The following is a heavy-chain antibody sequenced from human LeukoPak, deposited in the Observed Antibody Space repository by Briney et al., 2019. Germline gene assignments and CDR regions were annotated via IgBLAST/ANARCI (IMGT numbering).Heavy chain of an antibody. V-gene: IGHV1-2*02. CDR1: GYTFTGYY. J-gene: IGHJ3*02. CDR3: ARGGIEYYDAFDI. D-gene: IGHD2/OR15-2a*01. CDR2: INPNSGGT. Sequence: ASVKVSCKASGYTFTGYYMHWVRQAPGQGLEWMGWINPNSGGTIYAQKFQGRVTMTRDTSISTAYMELSRLRSDDTAVYYCARGGIEYYDAFDIWGQGTMVTVSS.